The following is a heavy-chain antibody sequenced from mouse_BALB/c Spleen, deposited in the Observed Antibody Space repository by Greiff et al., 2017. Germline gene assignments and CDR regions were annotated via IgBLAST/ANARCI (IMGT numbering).Heavy chain of an antibody. CDR2: IWAGGST. J-gene: IGHJ3*01. CDR3: AREGYYGNYGFAY. CDR1: GFSLTSYG. D-gene: IGHD2-1*01. V-gene: IGHV2-9*02. Sequence: VQRVESGPGLVAPSQSLSITCTVSGFSLTSYGVHWVRQPPGKGLEWLGVIWAGGSTNYNSALMSRLSISKDNSKSQVFLKMNSLQTDDTAMYYCAREGYYGNYGFAYWGQGTLVTVSA.